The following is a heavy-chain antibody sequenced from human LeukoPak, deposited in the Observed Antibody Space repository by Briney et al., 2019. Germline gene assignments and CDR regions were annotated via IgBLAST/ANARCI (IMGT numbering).Heavy chain of an antibody. CDR2: ISWNSGSI. D-gene: IGHD2-15*01. Sequence: GGSLRLSCAASGFTFDDYAMHWVRQAPGKGLEWVSGISWNSGSIGYADSVKGRFTISRDNAKNTLYLQIDNLRAEDTAIYYCARQLGYCSAGTCYFDSWGQGTQVAVSS. CDR1: GFTFDDYA. CDR3: ARQLGYCSAGTCYFDS. V-gene: IGHV3-9*01. J-gene: IGHJ4*02.